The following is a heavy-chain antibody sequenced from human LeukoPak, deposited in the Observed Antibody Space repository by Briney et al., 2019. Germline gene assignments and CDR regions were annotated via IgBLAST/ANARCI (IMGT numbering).Heavy chain of an antibody. V-gene: IGHV3-30*02. Sequence: GGSLRLSCAASGLHFSNFGMHWVRQAPGKGLEWVTFIRYDGTTIYYADSVKGRFTISRDNSKNMLYLQMSSLKAEDTAVYYCVKEIYCTATTCQGNDAFHIWGQGTVVTVSS. CDR2: IRYDGTTI. D-gene: IGHD2-8*02. CDR3: VKEIYCTATTCQGNDAFHI. CDR1: GLHFSNFG. J-gene: IGHJ3*02.